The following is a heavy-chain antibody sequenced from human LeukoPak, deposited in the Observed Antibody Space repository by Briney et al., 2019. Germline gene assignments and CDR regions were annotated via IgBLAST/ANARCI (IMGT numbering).Heavy chain of an antibody. D-gene: IGHD3-10*01. V-gene: IGHV1-18*01. Sequence: GASVKVSCKASGYTFTSYGISWVRQAPGQGLEWMGWISAYNGNTNYAQKLQGRVTMTTDTSTSTAYMELRSLRSDDTAVYYCARGGLRITMVRGVIIGYDNERNNWFDPWGQGTLVTVSS. CDR2: ISAYNGNT. CDR1: GYTFTSYG. J-gene: IGHJ5*02. CDR3: ARGGLRITMVRGVIIGYDNERNNWFDP.